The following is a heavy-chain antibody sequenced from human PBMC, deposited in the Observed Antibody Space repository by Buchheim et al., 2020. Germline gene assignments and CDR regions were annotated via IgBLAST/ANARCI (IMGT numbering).Heavy chain of an antibody. CDR1: GYTFTSYY. D-gene: IGHD5-18*01. J-gene: IGHJ6*02. Sequence: QVQLVQSGAEVKKPGASVKVSCKASGYTFTSYYMHWVRQAPGQGLEWMGIINPSGGSTSYAQKFQGRVTMTRDTPTSTGYMELSSLRSEDTAVYYCARGGRIQLWLFTYYGMDVWGQGTT. CDR2: INPSGGST. CDR3: ARGGRIQLWLFTYYGMDV. V-gene: IGHV1-46*03.